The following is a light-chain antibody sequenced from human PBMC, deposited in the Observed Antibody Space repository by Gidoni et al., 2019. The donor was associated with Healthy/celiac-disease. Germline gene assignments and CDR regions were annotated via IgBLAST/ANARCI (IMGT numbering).Light chain of an antibody. Sequence: AIRMTQSPSSFSASTGDRVTITCRASQGISSYLAWYQQKPGKAPKLLIYAASTLQSGVPSRVSGSGSGTDFTLTISGLQSEDFATYYCQQYYSYPPNTFGQGTRLEIK. CDR3: QQYYSYPPNT. J-gene: IGKJ5*01. CDR1: QGISSY. CDR2: AAS. V-gene: IGKV1-8*01.